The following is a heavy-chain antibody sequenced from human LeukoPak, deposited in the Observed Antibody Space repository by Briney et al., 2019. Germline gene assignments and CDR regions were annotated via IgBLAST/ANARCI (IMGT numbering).Heavy chain of an antibody. J-gene: IGHJ5*02. CDR3: ARGGIVMVRGVTHRWWFDP. D-gene: IGHD3-10*01. CDR2: IYYSGST. Sequence: PSETLSLTCTVSGGSISSYYWSWIRQPPGKGLEWIGYIYYSGSTNYNPSLKSRVTISVDTSKNQFSLKLTSVTAADTAVYYCARGGIVMVRGVTHRWWFDPWGQGTLVTVSS. V-gene: IGHV4-59*01. CDR1: GGSISSYY.